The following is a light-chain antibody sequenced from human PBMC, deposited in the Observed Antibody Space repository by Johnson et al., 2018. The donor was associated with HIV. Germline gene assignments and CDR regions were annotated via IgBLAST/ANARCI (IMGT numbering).Light chain of an antibody. V-gene: IGLV1-51*01. CDR2: DNN. CDR3: GTWDSSLSAGV. J-gene: IGLJ1*01. Sequence: QPVLTQPPSVSAAPGQKVTISCSGSSSNIGNNYVSWYQQLPGTAPKLLIYDNNKRPSGIPDRFSGSKSGTSATLGITGLQPVDEADYYCGTWDSSLSAGVFGTGTKVTVL. CDR1: SSNIGNNY.